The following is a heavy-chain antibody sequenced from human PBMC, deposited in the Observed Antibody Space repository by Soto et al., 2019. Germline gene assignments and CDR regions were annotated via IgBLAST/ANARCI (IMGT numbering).Heavy chain of an antibody. V-gene: IGHV3-7*03. CDR1: RLPFRGYW. Sequence: EVQLVEAGGGLVQPGGYLRLSCVVSRLPFRGYWMNCVRQAPGKGLECLGNIKTDGSQTYYVESVKSRFTFSKDNAKNSLYLQMNSLRAEDTAVNYCVRGTPTPGLDYWGQGTLVSVSS. D-gene: IGHD1-7*01. CDR3: VRGTPTPGLDY. CDR2: IKTDGSQT. J-gene: IGHJ4*02.